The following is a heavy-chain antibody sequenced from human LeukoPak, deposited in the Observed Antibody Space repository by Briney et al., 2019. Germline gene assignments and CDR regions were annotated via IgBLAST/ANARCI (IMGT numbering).Heavy chain of an antibody. CDR3: AREGRAYSSGWLTPRPWGY. V-gene: IGHV3-48*04. CDR2: ISSSSSTI. Sequence: GGSLRLSCAASGFTFSSYSMNWVRQAPGKGLEWVSYISSSSSTIYYADSVKGRFTISRDNAKNSLYLQMNSLRADDTAVYYCAREGRAYSSGWLTPRPWGYWGQGTLVTVSS. CDR1: GFTFSSYS. D-gene: IGHD6-19*01. J-gene: IGHJ4*02.